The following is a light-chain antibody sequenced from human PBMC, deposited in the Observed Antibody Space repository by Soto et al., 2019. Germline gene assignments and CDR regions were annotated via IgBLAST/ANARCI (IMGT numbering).Light chain of an antibody. CDR1: QDINSY. Sequence: DIQLTQSPSFLSASVGDRVSITCRASQDINSYLAWYQQQPGKAPKLLIYTASTLQKGVPSRFSGSGSGTEFTLTISSLQPEDFATYYCQQLNNYPYTFGQGTKLEIK. V-gene: IGKV1-9*01. CDR3: QQLNNYPYT. CDR2: TAS. J-gene: IGKJ2*01.